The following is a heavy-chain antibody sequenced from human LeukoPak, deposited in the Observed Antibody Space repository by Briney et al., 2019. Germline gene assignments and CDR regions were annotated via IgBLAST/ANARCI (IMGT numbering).Heavy chain of an antibody. Sequence: SETLSLTCTVSGGSISSYYWSWIRQPPGKGLEWIGHIYYSGSTNYNPSLKSRVTISVDTSKNQFSLKLSSVTAADTAVYYCARASSSGYYFRWFDPWGQGTLVTVSS. CDR2: IYYSGST. CDR1: GGSISSYY. CDR3: ARASSSGYYFRWFDP. D-gene: IGHD3-22*01. J-gene: IGHJ5*02. V-gene: IGHV4-59*01.